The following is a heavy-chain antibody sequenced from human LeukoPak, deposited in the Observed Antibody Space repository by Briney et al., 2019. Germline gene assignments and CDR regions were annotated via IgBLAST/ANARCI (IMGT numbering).Heavy chain of an antibody. CDR3: ARARRITMVRGVITPPDY. CDR2: IYYSGST. CDR1: GGSISSYY. Sequence: SETLSLTCTDSGGSISSYYWSWIRQPPGKGLEWIGYIYYSGSTNYNPSLKSRVTISVDTSKNQFSLKLSSVTAADTAVYYCARARRITMVRGVITPPDYWGQGTLVTVSS. D-gene: IGHD3-10*01. J-gene: IGHJ4*02. V-gene: IGHV4-59*01.